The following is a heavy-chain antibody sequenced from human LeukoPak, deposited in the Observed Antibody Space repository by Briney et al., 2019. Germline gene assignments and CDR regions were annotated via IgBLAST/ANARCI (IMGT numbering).Heavy chain of an antibody. CDR1: GGSISSYY. CDR2: IYTSGST. Sequence: KPSETLSLTCTVSGGSISSYYWSWIRQPAGKGLEWIGRIYTSGSTNYNPSLKSRVTMSVDTSKNQFSLKLSAVTAADTAVYYCATGSSGNYYYYMDVWGKGTTVTVSS. CDR3: ATGSSGNYYYYMDV. J-gene: IGHJ6*03. V-gene: IGHV4-4*07. D-gene: IGHD3-22*01.